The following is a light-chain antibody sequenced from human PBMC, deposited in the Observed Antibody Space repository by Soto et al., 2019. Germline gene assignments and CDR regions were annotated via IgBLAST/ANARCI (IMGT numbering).Light chain of an antibody. V-gene: IGKV3-20*01. Sequence: EIVLTQSPGTLSLSPGERATLSCRASQSVSSNYLAWFQQKPGQAPRLLIYAASSRATGIPDRFSGSGSGTDFTLTISRLEPDDFAVYYCQQYGSSPQTFGQGTKVDIK. CDR3: QQYGSSPQT. CDR2: AAS. J-gene: IGKJ1*01. CDR1: QSVSSNY.